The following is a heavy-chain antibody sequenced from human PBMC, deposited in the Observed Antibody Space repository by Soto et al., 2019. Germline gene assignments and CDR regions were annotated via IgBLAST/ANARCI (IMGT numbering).Heavy chain of an antibody. CDR2: INPYNGNT. D-gene: IGHD4-17*01. V-gene: IGHV1-18*04. Sequence: GASVKVSCKASGYTFTSYGISWVRQPPGQGLEWMGWINPYNGNTNYAQKLQGRVTMTTDTSTSTVYMELRSLRSDDTAVYYCARVPMIDGDLFDYWGQGTLVTVSS. J-gene: IGHJ4*02. CDR3: ARVPMIDGDLFDY. CDR1: GYTFTSYG.